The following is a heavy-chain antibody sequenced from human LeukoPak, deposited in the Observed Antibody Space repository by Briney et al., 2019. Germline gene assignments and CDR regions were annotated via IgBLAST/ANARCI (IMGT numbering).Heavy chain of an antibody. CDR2: IDPNGGGT. J-gene: IGHJ5*02. V-gene: IGHV1-2*02. CDR1: GYTFTDYY. D-gene: IGHD2-21*02. Sequence: GASVKVSCKASGYTFTDYYVHWVRQAPGQGLEWMGWIDPNGGGTNYPQKFQDRVVLTRDTSISTAYMELNSLRSDDTAVYFCARDVDTVVVTALASWGQGTLVTVSS. CDR3: ARDVDTVVVTALAS.